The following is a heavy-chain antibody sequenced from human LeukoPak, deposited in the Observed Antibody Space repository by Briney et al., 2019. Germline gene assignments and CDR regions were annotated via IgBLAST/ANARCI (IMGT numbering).Heavy chain of an antibody. Sequence: PGGSLRLSCAASGFTVSSNYMSWVRQALGKGLEWVSVIYSGGSTYYADSVKGRFTISRHNSKNTLYLQMNSLRAEDPAVYYCARGYCSGGSCYEDAFDIWGQGTMVTVSS. J-gene: IGHJ3*02. CDR3: ARGYCSGGSCYEDAFDI. V-gene: IGHV3-53*01. D-gene: IGHD2-15*01. CDR1: GFTVSSNY. CDR2: IYSGGST.